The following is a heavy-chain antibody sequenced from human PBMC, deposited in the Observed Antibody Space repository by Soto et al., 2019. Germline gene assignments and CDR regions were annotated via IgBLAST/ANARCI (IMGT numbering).Heavy chain of an antibody. CDR2: FDPEDGET. CDR1: GYTLTELS. CDR3: ATQGGYDSSGYWYY. D-gene: IGHD3-22*01. V-gene: IGHV1-24*01. Sequence: ASVKVSCKVSGYTLTELSMHWVRQAPGKGLEWMGGFDPEDGETIYAQKFQGRVTMTEDTSTDTAYMELSSLRSEDTAMYYCATQGGYDSSGYWYYWGQGTLVTVSS. J-gene: IGHJ4*02.